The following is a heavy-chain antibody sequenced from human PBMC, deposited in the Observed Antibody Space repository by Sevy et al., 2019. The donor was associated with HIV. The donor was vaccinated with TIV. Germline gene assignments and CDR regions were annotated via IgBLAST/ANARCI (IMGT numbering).Heavy chain of an antibody. Sequence: GGSLRLSCAASGFTFSRYWMSWVRQAPGKGLEWVANIKKDGSEKYYVDSVKGLFTISRDNAKNSLYLQMNSLRAEDTALYYCARDCSSTNCRWGLDVWGQGTTVIVSS. D-gene: IGHD2-2*01. J-gene: IGHJ6*02. CDR1: GFTFSRYW. CDR2: IKKDGSEK. V-gene: IGHV3-7*03. CDR3: ARDCSSTNCRWGLDV.